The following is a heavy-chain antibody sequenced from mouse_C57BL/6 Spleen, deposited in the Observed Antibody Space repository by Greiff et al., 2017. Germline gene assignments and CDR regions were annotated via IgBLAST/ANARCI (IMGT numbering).Heavy chain of an antibody. V-gene: IGHV1-55*01. CDR1: GYTFTSYW. Sequence: VQLQQPGAELVKPGASVKMSCKASGYTFTSYWITWVKQRPGQGLEWIGDIYPGSGSTNYNEKFKSKATLTVDTSSSTAYMQLSSLTSEDSAVXYCARRGTTVVATEDYFDYWGQGTTLTVSS. D-gene: IGHD1-1*01. CDR2: IYPGSGST. CDR3: ARRGTTVVATEDYFDY. J-gene: IGHJ2*01.